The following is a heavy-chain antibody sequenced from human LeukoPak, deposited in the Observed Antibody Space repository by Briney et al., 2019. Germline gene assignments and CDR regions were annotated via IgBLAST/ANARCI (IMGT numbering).Heavy chain of an antibody. CDR3: ARGNSYFAY. Sequence: PSETLSLTCTVSGDSISTYYWSWIRQPAWKGLEWSGRIYTSASTNYNPSLNSRVTMSVDTSKHQFSLKLSSVTAADTAVYYCARGNSYFAYWGQGTLVTVSS. V-gene: IGHV4-4*07. CDR2: IYTSAST. J-gene: IGHJ4*02. CDR1: GDSISTYY.